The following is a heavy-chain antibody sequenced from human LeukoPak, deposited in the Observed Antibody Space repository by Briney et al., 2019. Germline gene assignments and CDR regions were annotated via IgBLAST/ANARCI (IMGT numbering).Heavy chain of an antibody. D-gene: IGHD6-6*01. V-gene: IGHV4-59*08. Sequence: SETLSLTCTVSGGSISSYYWSWMRQPPGEGLEWIGYIYYSGSTNYNPSLKSRVTISVDTSKNQFFLKLSSVTAADTAVYYCARQSYSSSSFDYWGQGTLVTVSS. CDR2: IYYSGST. CDR1: GGSISSYY. CDR3: ARQSYSSSSFDY. J-gene: IGHJ4*02.